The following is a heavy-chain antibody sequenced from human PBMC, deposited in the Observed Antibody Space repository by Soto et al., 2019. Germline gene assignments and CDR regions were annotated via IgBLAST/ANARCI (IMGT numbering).Heavy chain of an antibody. J-gene: IGHJ6*02. V-gene: IGHV3-30-3*01. CDR2: ISYDGSNK. D-gene: IGHD3-3*01. CDR3: ARVSITIFGVAFYYYYGMDV. Sequence: QVQLVESGGGVVQPGRSLRLSCAASGFTFSSYAMHWVRQAPGKGLECVAVISYDGSNKYYADSVKGRFTISRDNSKNTLYLQMNSLRAEDTAVYYCARVSITIFGVAFYYYYGMDVWGQWTTVTVSS. CDR1: GFTFSSYA.